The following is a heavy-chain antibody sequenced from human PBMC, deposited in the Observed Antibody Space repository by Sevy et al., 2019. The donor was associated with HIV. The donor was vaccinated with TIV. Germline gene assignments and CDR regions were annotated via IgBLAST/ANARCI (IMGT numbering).Heavy chain of an antibody. Sequence: SETLSLTCTVSGGSISSSSYYWGWIRQPPGKGLEWIGSIYYSGSTYYNPSLKSRVTISVDTSKNQFSLKLSSVTAADTAVYYCARGISSGWYMGYYYYYGMHVWGQGTTVTVSS. CDR2: IYYSGST. J-gene: IGHJ6*02. D-gene: IGHD6-19*01. V-gene: IGHV4-39*01. CDR3: ARGISSGWYMGYYYYYGMHV. CDR1: GGSISSSSYY.